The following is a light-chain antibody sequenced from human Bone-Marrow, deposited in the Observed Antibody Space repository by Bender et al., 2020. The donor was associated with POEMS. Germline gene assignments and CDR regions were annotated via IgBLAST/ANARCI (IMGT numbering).Light chain of an antibody. CDR1: ISDVGGYDY. Sequence: QSALTQPASVSGSPGQSVTISCIGTISDVGGYDYVSWYQQHPGKAPKLMIYEDTKRPSGVSNRFSGSKSGNTASLTISGLQAEDEADYYCCSFARTSTLLFGGGTKVTVL. CDR2: EDT. J-gene: IGLJ2*01. CDR3: CSFARTSTLL. V-gene: IGLV2-14*01.